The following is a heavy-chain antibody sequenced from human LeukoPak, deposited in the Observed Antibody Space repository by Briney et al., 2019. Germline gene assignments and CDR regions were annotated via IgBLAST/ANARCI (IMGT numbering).Heavy chain of an antibody. CDR1: GGTFSSYA. D-gene: IGHD3-16*01. V-gene: IGHV1-69*13. CDR3: ARVWLPLGELPYYFDY. CDR2: IIPIFGTA. J-gene: IGHJ4*02. Sequence: SVKVSCKASGGTFSSYAISWVRQAPGQGLEWMGGIIPIFGTANYAQKFQGRVTITADESTSTAYMELSSLRSEDTAVYYCARVWLPLGELPYYFDYWGQGTLVTVSS.